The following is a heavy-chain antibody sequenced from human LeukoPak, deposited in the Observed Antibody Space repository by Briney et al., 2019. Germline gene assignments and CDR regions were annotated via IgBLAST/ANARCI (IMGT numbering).Heavy chain of an antibody. CDR2: INPNSGGT. Sequence: ASVKVSCKASGYTFTGYYMHWVRQAPGQGLEWMGWINPNSGGTNYAQKFQGWVTMTRDTSISTAYMELSRLRSDDTAVYYCARGRRIVGATKIIDYWGQGTLVTVSS. V-gene: IGHV1-2*04. CDR1: GYTFTGYY. D-gene: IGHD1-26*01. J-gene: IGHJ4*02. CDR3: ARGRRIVGATKIIDY.